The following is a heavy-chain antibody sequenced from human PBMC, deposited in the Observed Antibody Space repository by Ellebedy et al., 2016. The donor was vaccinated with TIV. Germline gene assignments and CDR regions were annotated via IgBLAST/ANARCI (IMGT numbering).Heavy chain of an antibody. CDR2: IRYDGSDK. D-gene: IGHD3-10*01. Sequence: PGGSLRLSCAASGFTFTSYGMHWVRQAPGKGLEWVTFIRYDGSDKYYSDSVKGRFTIARDNSKKTLNLQMNSLRLEDTAVYYCAKVLFAFGEFESPFDPWGQGTLVIVSS. J-gene: IGHJ5*02. CDR1: GFTFTSYG. V-gene: IGHV3-30*02. CDR3: AKVLFAFGEFESPFDP.